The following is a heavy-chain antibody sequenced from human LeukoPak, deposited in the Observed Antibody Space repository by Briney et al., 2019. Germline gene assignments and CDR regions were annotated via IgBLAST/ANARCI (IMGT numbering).Heavy chain of an antibody. Sequence: SETLSLTCTVSGDSIRSHYCAWIRQPPGKELEWIGHIYNSATTDYNPSFKSRVTISLDTSKKQFSLKMTSVTALDSAVYYCARGGEGYNDDAFEVWGLGTAVTVSS. D-gene: IGHD5-24*01. J-gene: IGHJ3*01. V-gene: IGHV4-59*11. CDR1: GDSIRSHY. CDR2: IYNSATT. CDR3: ARGGEGYNDDAFEV.